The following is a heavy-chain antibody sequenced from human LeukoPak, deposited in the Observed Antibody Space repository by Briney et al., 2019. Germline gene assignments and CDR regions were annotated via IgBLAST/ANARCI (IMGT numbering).Heavy chain of an antibody. CDR2: IYSSGNT. Sequence: SETLSLTCTVSGGAISTTNYYWGWIRQPPGRDLEWIGSIYSSGNTYYNPSLESRVTISVDTSKNQLSLKLTSATAADTSVYYCARHSGLRSPFDPWGQGTLVTVSS. D-gene: IGHD3-3*01. J-gene: IGHJ5*02. CDR3: ARHSGLRSPFDP. V-gene: IGHV4-39*01. CDR1: GGAISTTNYY.